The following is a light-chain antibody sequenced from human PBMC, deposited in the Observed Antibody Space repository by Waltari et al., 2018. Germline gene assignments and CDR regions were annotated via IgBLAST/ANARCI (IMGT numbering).Light chain of an antibody. CDR1: QSISSW. CDR2: KAS. V-gene: IGKV1-5*03. CDR3: QQYNSYSWT. J-gene: IGKJ1*01. Sequence: IQMTRSLPPWFQLLETRVTITCRASQSISSWLAWYQQKPGKAPKLLIYKASSLESGVPSRFSGSGSGTEFTLIINSLQPDDFATYYCQQYNSYSWTFGQGTKVEIK.